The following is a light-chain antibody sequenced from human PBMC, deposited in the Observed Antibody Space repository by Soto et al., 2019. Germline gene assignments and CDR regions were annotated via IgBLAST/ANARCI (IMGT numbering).Light chain of an antibody. CDR3: NSYTSSSTYV. V-gene: IGLV2-14*03. Sequence: QSALTQPASVSGSPGQSIAISCTGTSSDVGSYNYVSWYQQHPGKAPKLMIYDVSNRPSGVSDRFSGSKSGNTASLTISGLQAEDEADYFFNSYTSSSTYVFGTGTKLTVL. J-gene: IGLJ1*01. CDR2: DVS. CDR1: SSDVGSYNY.